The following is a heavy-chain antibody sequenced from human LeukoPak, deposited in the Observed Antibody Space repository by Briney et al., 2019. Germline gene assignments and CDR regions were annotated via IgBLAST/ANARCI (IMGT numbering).Heavy chain of an antibody. CDR1: GFTSDDYA. D-gene: IGHD3-10*01. Sequence: PGGSLRLSCAASGFTSDDYAMHWVRQAPGKGLEWVSGISWNSGSIGYADSVKGRFTISRDNAKNSLYLQMNSLRAEDTAVYYCAKERPLWFGEFIDYWGQGTLVTVSS. J-gene: IGHJ4*02. CDR3: AKERPLWFGEFIDY. CDR2: ISWNSGSI. V-gene: IGHV3-9*02.